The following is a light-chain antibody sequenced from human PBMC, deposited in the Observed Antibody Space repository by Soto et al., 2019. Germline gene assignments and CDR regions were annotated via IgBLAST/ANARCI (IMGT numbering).Light chain of an antibody. CDR2: GAS. Sequence: AIRMTQSPSSFSASTGDRVTITCRESQGISSYLAWYQQKPGKAPRVLIPGASNLPSGVPSRFSGSRSWTDCTLTISRLQPDDVATDFCQHYNSYSEAFGQGTKVDI. CDR1: QGISSY. V-gene: IGKV1-8*01. CDR3: QHYNSYSEA. J-gene: IGKJ1*01.